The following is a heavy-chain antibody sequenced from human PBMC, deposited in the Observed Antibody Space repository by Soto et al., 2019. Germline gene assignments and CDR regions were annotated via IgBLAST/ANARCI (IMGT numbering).Heavy chain of an antibody. J-gene: IGHJ6*02. CDR3: GMDTPMVPYGMDF. V-gene: IGHV3-73*01. Sequence: EVPLVESGGGLVQPGGSLKLSCAASGFTFSGSSMHWVRQASGKGLEWVGRIRSKADSYATAYAASVKGRFTISRDVSKNTAYLQVASLETEDTAVYYCGMDTPMVPYGMDFWGQGTTVTVSS. CDR1: GFTFSGSS. D-gene: IGHD5-18*01. CDR2: IRSKADSYAT.